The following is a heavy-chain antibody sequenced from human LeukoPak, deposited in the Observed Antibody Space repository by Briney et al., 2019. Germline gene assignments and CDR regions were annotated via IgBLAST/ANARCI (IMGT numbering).Heavy chain of an antibody. CDR2: VGAGNGDT. CDR1: GYSFNNHG. V-gene: IGHV1-18*01. Sequence: ASVKVSCKASGYSFNNHGLSWVRQAPGQGLEWVGWVGAGNGDTHYAQKLQGRVTMTTDTSTNTAYMDLRSLRSDDTAVYYCTRASPPSNRYFDLWGRGTLVTVSS. J-gene: IGHJ2*01. CDR3: TRASPPSNRYFDL.